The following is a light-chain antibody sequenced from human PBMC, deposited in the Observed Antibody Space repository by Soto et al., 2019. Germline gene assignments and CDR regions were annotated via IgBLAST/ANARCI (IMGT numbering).Light chain of an antibody. Sequence: EIVMRQSPATLSVSPGERATLSCRASQSVSSNLAWYQQKPGQAPRLLIYGASTRATGIPARFSGSGSGTEFTLTISSLQSEDFAVYYCQQYNNWPPWTFGQGTKXDSK. CDR3: QQYNNWPPWT. J-gene: IGKJ1*01. V-gene: IGKV3-15*01. CDR2: GAS. CDR1: QSVSSN.